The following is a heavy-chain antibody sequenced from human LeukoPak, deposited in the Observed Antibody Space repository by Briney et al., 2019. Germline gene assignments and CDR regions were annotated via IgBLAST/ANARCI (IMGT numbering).Heavy chain of an antibody. CDR2: IYHSGST. D-gene: IGHD4-17*01. Sequence: SGTLSLTCAVSGGSISSSYWWSWVRQPPGKGLEWIGEIYHSGSTNYNPSLKSRVTISVDTSKNQFSLKLSSVTAADTAVYYCARDKSDYGRLYNWFDPWGQGTLVTVSS. CDR1: GGSISSSYW. CDR3: ARDKSDYGRLYNWFDP. J-gene: IGHJ5*02. V-gene: IGHV4-4*02.